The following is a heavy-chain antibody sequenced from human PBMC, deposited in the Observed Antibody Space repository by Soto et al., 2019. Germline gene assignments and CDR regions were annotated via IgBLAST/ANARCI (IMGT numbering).Heavy chain of an antibody. V-gene: IGHV1-69*01. D-gene: IGHD3-22*01. CDR1: GGTFSSYA. J-gene: IGHJ6*02. CDR3: ARDEQYYYDSSGYSPRYGMDV. Sequence: QVQLVQSGAEVKKPGSSVKVSCKASGGTFSSYAISWVRQAPGQGLEWMGGIIPIFGTANYAQKFQGRVTITADESTSTAYMELSSLRSEDTAVYYCARDEQYYYDSSGYSPRYGMDVRGQGTTVTVSS. CDR2: IIPIFGTA.